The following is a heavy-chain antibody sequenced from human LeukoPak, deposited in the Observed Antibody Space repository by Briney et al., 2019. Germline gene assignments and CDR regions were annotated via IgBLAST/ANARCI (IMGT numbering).Heavy chain of an antibody. D-gene: IGHD5-18*01. CDR2: IYYSGST. CDR3: ARDKSGYSYGLRLDV. V-gene: IGHV4-59*12. Sequence: SETLSLTCTVSGGSISSYYWSWIRQPPGKGLEWIGYIYYSGSTNYNPSLKSRVTISVDTSKNQFSLKLSSVTAADTAVYYCARDKSGYSYGLRLDVWGKGTTVTVSS. CDR1: GGSISSYY. J-gene: IGHJ6*04.